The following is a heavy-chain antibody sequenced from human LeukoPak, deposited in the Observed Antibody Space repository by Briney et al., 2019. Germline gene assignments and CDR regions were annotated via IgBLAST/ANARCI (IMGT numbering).Heavy chain of an antibody. D-gene: IGHD5-18*01. CDR2: IWYDGSNK. Sequence: PGGSLRLSCAASGFTFSSYGMHWVRQAPGKGLEWVAVIWYDGSNKYYADSVKGRFTTSRDNSKNTLYLQMNSLRAEDTAVYYCEKDPYTAMVTDYYYMDVWGKGTTVTVSS. CDR1: GFTFSSYG. V-gene: IGHV3-33*06. CDR3: EKDPYTAMVTDYYYMDV. J-gene: IGHJ6*03.